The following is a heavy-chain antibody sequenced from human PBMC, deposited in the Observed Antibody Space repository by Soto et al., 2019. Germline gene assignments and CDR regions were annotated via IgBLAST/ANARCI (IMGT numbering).Heavy chain of an antibody. CDR1: GFTFSSYG. Sequence: LRLSCAASGFTFSSYGMSWVRQAPGKGLEWVSSISGSGGSTYYADSVKGRFTISRDNSKNTLYLQMSSLRAEDQAVYYCANRNDYVSGIYFLFDHWGQRTLVTFS. CDR2: ISGSGGST. CDR3: ANRNDYVSGIYFLFDH. D-gene: IGHD3-10*01. V-gene: IGHV3-23*01. J-gene: IGHJ4*02.